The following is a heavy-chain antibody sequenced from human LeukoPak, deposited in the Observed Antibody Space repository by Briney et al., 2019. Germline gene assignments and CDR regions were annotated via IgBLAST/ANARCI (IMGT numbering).Heavy chain of an antibody. J-gene: IGHJ4*02. CDR2: ISTGGSYI. Sequence: GGPLRLSCAADGFTVSTYSMNWVRQAPGRGLEWVSSISTGGSYIYYADSVKGRFTLSRDNAKNSLYLQMNSLRAEDTAVYYCARETDYYASGNYYNYFDYWGQGTLVTVSS. V-gene: IGHV3-21*01. CDR3: ARETDYYASGNYYNYFDY. D-gene: IGHD3-10*01. CDR1: GFTVSTYS.